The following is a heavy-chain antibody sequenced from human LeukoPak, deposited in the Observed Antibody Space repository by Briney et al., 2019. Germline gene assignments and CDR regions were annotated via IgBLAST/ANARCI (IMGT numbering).Heavy chain of an antibody. Sequence: ASVKVSCRSSGFTFTDEYIHWVRQAPGQGLEWMGWINPYSGAINYAQKFQGRVTLTRDTSISTAYMELSRLTSGDTAVYYCARDPKSQLLLDYWGQGTLVTVSS. CDR2: INPYSGAI. CDR1: GFTFTDEY. D-gene: IGHD2-2*01. J-gene: IGHJ4*02. V-gene: IGHV1-2*02. CDR3: ARDPKSQLLLDY.